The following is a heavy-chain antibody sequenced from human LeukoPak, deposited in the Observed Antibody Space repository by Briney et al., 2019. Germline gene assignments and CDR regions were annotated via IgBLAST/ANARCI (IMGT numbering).Heavy chain of an antibody. CDR2: ISYDGSKK. CDR3: ARGYGGNSAYFDY. V-gene: IGHV3-30-3*01. J-gene: IGHJ4*02. Sequence: PGRSLRLSCAASGFXFSRYAMHWVRQAPGKGLEWVAIISYDGSKKYYADSVKGRFTISRDNSKNTLYLQMNSLRAEDTAVYYCARGYGGNSAYFDYWGQGTLVTVSS. CDR1: GFXFSRYA. D-gene: IGHD4-23*01.